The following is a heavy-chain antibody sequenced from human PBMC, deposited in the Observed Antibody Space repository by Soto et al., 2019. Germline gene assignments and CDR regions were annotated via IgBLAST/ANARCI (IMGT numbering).Heavy chain of an antibody. J-gene: IGHJ3*02. CDR3: AKDQAGGAFDI. CDR1: VFTFSSYD. Sequence: GSLRLSCAASVFTFSSYDMHWVRQATGKGLEWVSAIGTAGDTYYPGSVKGRFTISRENAKNSLYLQMNSLRAGDTAVYYCAKDQAGGAFDIWGQGTMVTVSS. CDR2: IGTAGDT. V-gene: IGHV3-13*01.